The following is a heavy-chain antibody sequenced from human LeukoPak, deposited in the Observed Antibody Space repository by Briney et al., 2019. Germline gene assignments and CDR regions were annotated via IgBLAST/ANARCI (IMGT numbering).Heavy chain of an antibody. J-gene: IGHJ3*01. CDR2: INGDGSEK. V-gene: IGHV3-7*01. CDR3: ARVCVTHGFDV. Sequence: PGGSLRLSCVGSEFTLRSYWMRWVRQAPGKGLEWVANINGDGSEKYYVDSVRGRFTISKDNAKNSLYLQMNSLRAEDTAVYYCARVCVTHGFDVWGQGTMVTVSS. CDR1: EFTLRSYW. D-gene: IGHD2-21*02.